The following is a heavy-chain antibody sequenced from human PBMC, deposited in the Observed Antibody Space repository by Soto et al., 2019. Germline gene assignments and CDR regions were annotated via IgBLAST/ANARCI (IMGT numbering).Heavy chain of an antibody. V-gene: IGHV3-30*18. CDR1: GFTFSSYG. D-gene: IGHD6-19*01. CDR2: ISYDGSNK. J-gene: IGHJ4*02. CDR3: AKTSDGRGASGWLPDY. Sequence: PGGSLRLSCAASGFTFSSYGMHWVHQAPGKGLEWVAVISYDGSNKYYADSVKGRFTISRDNSKNTLYLQMNSLRAEDTAVYYCAKTSDGRGASGWLPDYWGQGTLVTVSS.